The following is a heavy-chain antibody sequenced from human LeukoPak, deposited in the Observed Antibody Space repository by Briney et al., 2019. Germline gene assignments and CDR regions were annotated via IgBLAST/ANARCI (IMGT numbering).Heavy chain of an antibody. Sequence: ASVKVSCKASGYTFTGYYMHWVRQTPGQGLEWMGWINPNSGGTNYAQKFQGRVTMTRDTSISTAYMELSRLRSDDTAVYYCARDSSSWYANWFDPWGQGTLVTVSS. CDR3: ARDSSSWYANWFDP. V-gene: IGHV1-2*02. CDR2: INPNSGGT. CDR1: GYTFTGYY. D-gene: IGHD6-13*01. J-gene: IGHJ5*02.